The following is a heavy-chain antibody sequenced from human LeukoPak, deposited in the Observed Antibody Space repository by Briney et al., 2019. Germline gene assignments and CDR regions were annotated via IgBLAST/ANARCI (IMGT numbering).Heavy chain of an antibody. CDR3: ARFITMVRGVIIPYNWFDP. D-gene: IGHD3-10*01. J-gene: IGHJ5*02. CDR1: GGSISSYY. Sequence: SETLSLTRTVSGGSISSYYWSWIRQPPGKGLEWIGYIYYSGSTNYNPSLKSRVTISVDTSKNQFSLKLSSVTAADTAVYYCARFITMVRGVIIPYNWFDPWGQGTLVTVSS. V-gene: IGHV4-59*01. CDR2: IYYSGST.